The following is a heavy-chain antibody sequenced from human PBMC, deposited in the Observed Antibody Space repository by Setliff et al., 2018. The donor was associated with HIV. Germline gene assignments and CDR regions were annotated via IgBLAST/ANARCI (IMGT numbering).Heavy chain of an antibody. Sequence: PGGSLRLSCAASGFSFSDYYMSWIRQAPGKGLEWVSYISSSSSHTNYGDSVKGRVTISRDNAKNSLYLQMNSLRAEDTAVYYCAKGRLDWLSGVAFDIWGQGTMVTVSS. J-gene: IGHJ3*02. CDR1: GFSFSDYY. CDR3: AKGRLDWLSGVAFDI. V-gene: IGHV3-11*05. CDR2: ISSSSSHT. D-gene: IGHD3-9*01.